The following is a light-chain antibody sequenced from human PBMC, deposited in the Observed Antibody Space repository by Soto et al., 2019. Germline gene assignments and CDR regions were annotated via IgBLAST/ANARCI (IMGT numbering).Light chain of an antibody. CDR1: QDISNS. CDR3: QQYALLPRT. J-gene: IGKJ2*01. Sequence: DIQMTQSPSSLSASVAARVTITCLASQDISNSLNWYQQKKGQAPELLIYGASNLEPGVPSRYSGSVSGREFTLTISSLQPEDVATYYCQQYALLPRTFGQGAKLEIK. V-gene: IGKV1-33*01. CDR2: GAS.